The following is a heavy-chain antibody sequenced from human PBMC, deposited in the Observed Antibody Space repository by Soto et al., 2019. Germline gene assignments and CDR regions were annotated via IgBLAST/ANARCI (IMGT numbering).Heavy chain of an antibody. CDR1: GGSFSGYY. Sequence: PSETLSLTCAVYGGSFSGYYWSWIRQPPGKGLEWIGEINHSGSTNYNPSLKSRVTISVDTSKNHFSLNLSSVSATDAAVYYCARSTMVRGVPWLGPWGQGTLVTVSS. CDR3: ARSTMVRGVPWLGP. CDR2: INHSGST. J-gene: IGHJ4*02. V-gene: IGHV4-34*01. D-gene: IGHD3-10*01.